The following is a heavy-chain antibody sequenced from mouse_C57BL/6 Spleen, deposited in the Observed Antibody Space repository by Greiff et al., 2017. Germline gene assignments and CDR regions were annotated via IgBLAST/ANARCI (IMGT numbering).Heavy chain of an antibody. CDR3: ARFDYVYFDY. D-gene: IGHD2-4*01. CDR1: GYTFTSYW. V-gene: IGHV1-69*01. J-gene: IGHJ2*01. CDR2: IDPTDSYT. Sequence: QVQLQQSGAELVMPGASVKLSCKASGYTFTSYWMHWVKQRPGQGLEWIGEIDPTDSYTNYNQKFKGKSTLTLDKSSSTAYMQLSSLTAEASAVYYCARFDYVYFDYWGQGTTLTVSS.